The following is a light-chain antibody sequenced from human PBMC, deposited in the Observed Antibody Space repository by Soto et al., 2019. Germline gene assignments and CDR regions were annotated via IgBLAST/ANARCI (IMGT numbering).Light chain of an antibody. CDR1: SSNIGNNY. V-gene: IGLV1-51*01. CDR2: DNN. J-gene: IGLJ1*01. CDR3: QSYDSSLSGDV. Sequence: QSVLTQPPSVSAAPGQKVTISFSGSSSNIGNNYVSWYQHRPGTAPRLLIYDNNKRPSGIPDRFSGSKSGTSATLDIIGLQTGDEADYFCQSYDSSLSGDVFGTGTELTVL.